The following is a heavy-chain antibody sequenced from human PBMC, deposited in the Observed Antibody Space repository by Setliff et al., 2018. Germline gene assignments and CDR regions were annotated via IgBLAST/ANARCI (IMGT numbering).Heavy chain of an antibody. D-gene: IGHD1-1*01. J-gene: IGHJ3*02. CDR3: AREAPGYAFDI. CDR2: IYYSGST. V-gene: IGHV4-30-4*08. CDR1: GGSISSGDYY. Sequence: SETLSLTCTVSGGSISSGDYYWSWIRQPPGKGLEWIGYIYYSGSTYYNPSLKSRVTIAVDTSKNQFSLKLSSVTAADTAVYYCAREAPGYAFDIWGQGTMVTVSS.